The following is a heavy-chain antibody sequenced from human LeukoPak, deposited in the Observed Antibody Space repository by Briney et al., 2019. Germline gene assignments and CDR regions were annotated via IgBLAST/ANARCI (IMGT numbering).Heavy chain of an antibody. J-gene: IGHJ5*01. CDR3: ARVRYDSGWFDY. V-gene: IGHV3-48*04. D-gene: IGHD6-19*01. Sequence: GGSLRLSCEASGFTFNAYSMTWVRQAPGKGLECIASVTGSGNSRVFADSVKGRFSISRDNAKNSLDLQLNNLSAEDTATYYCARVRYDSGWFDYWGQGTLVTVSS. CDR2: VTGSGNSR. CDR1: GFTFNAYS.